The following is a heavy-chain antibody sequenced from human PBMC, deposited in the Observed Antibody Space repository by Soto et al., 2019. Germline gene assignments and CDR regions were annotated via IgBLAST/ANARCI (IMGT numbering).Heavy chain of an antibody. J-gene: IGHJ4*02. Sequence: QVQLVQSGAEVKKPGSSVKVSCKASGGTFSSYAISWVRQAPGQGLEWMGGIIPIFGTANYAQKFQGRVTITADEYTSTAYMELSSLRSEDTAVYYCASGYSYGPHSYRGSDYWGQGTLVTVSS. CDR3: ASGYSYGPHSYRGSDY. D-gene: IGHD5-18*01. CDR1: GGTFSSYA. CDR2: IIPIFGTA. V-gene: IGHV1-69*01.